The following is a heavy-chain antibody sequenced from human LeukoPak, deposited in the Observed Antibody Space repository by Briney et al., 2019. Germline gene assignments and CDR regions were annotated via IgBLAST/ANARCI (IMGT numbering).Heavy chain of an antibody. Sequence: GGSLRLSCAASGFTFSSFAMSWVRQAPGKGREWVSAISGSGGSTFYADSVKGRFTVSRDTSKNTLYLQMNSLRAEDTAVYYCAKSYDSGGYYFYYCDSWGQGTLVTVSS. CDR1: GFTFSSFA. J-gene: IGHJ4*02. CDR2: ISGSGGST. V-gene: IGHV3-23*01. CDR3: AKSYDSGGYYFYYCDS. D-gene: IGHD3-22*01.